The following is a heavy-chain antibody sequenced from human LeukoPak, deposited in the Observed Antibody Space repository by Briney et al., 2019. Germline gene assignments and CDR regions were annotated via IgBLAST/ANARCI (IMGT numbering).Heavy chain of an antibody. V-gene: IGHV4-34*01. Sequence: PSETLSLTCAAYGGSFSGYYWSWIRQPPGKGLEWIGEINHSGSTNYNPSLKSRVTISVDTSKNQFSLKLSSVTAADTAVYYCARAPIVVVVAATKRDAFDIWGQGTMVTVSS. J-gene: IGHJ3*02. D-gene: IGHD2-15*01. CDR3: ARAPIVVVVAATKRDAFDI. CDR1: GGSFSGYY. CDR2: INHSGST.